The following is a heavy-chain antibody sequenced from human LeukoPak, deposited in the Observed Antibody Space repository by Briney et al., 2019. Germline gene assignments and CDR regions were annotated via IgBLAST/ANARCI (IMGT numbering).Heavy chain of an antibody. J-gene: IGHJ4*02. CDR2: IYISGST. V-gene: IGHV4-61*02. Sequence: SQTLSLTCTVSGGSISSGSYYWSWIRQPAGKGLEWIGRIYISGSTNYNPSLKSRVTISVDTSKNQFSLKLNSVTAADTAVYYCARGTAVWGGYYAFDYWGQGTLVTVSS. CDR1: GGSISSGSYY. D-gene: IGHD3-3*01. CDR3: ARGTAVWGGYYAFDY.